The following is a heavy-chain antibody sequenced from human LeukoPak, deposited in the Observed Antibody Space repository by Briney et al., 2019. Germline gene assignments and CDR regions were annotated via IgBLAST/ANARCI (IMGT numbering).Heavy chain of an antibody. Sequence: PGESLKISCKASGYSFTSYDINWVRQATGQGLEWMGWMNPNSGNTGSAQKFQGRVTMTRNASISTAYMELSNLRSEDTAVYYCARRVAAGGTCMGYWGQGTLVTVSS. CDR2: MNPNSGNT. D-gene: IGHD6-13*01. CDR1: GYSFTSYD. V-gene: IGHV1-8*01. J-gene: IGHJ4*02. CDR3: ARRVAAGGTCMGY.